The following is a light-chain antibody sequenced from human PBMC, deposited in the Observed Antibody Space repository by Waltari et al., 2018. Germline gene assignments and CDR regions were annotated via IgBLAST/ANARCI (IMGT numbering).Light chain of an antibody. CDR3: SAWDDSLNAYV. V-gene: IGLV1-44*01. J-gene: IGLJ1*01. Sequence: QSVLTQPPSASGTPGQRVTISCSGSTSNVGSNTVHWYHHPPGTAPKLLIYSNNPRPSGVPDRFSVAKSGTSASLAISGLQSEDVAEYYCSAWDDSLNAYVFGSGTKVTVL. CDR1: TSNVGSNT. CDR2: SNN.